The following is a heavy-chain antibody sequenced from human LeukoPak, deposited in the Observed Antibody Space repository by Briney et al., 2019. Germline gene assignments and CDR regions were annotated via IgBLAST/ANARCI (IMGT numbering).Heavy chain of an antibody. J-gene: IGHJ4*02. CDR2: IKEDGSEK. Sequence: GGSLRLSCVASGFSFTANWMSWGRQAPGKGPEWVASIKEDGSEKYYGDSVSGRFTISRDNAKNSLYLQMNSLRVEDTAVYYCAQEGNWGQGTLVTVSS. V-gene: IGHV3-7*01. CDR1: GFSFTANW. CDR3: AQEGN.